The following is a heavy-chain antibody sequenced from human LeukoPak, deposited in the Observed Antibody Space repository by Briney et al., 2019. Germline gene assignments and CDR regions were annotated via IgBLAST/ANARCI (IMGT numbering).Heavy chain of an antibody. V-gene: IGHV3-43*01. CDR2: ISSNGGKT. CDR3: AKDISYVYYGSGSIAH. Sequence: GGSLRLSCAASGFAFASHIMHWVRQPPGKGLEYISGISSNGGKTYYADSVKGRFTISRDNSKNSLYLQMNSLRTEDTALYYCAKDISYVYYGSGSIAHWGQGTLVTVSS. D-gene: IGHD3-10*01. CDR1: GFAFASHI. J-gene: IGHJ4*02.